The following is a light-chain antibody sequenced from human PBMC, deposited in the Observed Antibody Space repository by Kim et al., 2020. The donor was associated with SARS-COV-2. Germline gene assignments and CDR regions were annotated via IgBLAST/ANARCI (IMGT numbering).Light chain of an antibody. CDR1: QSVSSN. CDR3: QQYNNWPLT. V-gene: IGKV3-15*01. CDR2: GAS. J-gene: IGKJ4*01. Sequence: SPGERPTLSGRSSQSVSSNLAWYQQKPGQAPRLLIYGASTRATGIPARFSGSGSGTEFTLTISSLQSEDFAVYYCQQYNNWPLTFGGGTKVDIK.